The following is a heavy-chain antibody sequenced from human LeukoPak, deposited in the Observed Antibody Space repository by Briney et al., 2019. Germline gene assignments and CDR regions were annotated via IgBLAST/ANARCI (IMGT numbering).Heavy chain of an antibody. J-gene: IGHJ4*02. V-gene: IGHV3-30*04. Sequence: GGSLRLSCAASGFTFSSYAMHWVRQAPGKGLEWVAVISYDGSNKYYADSVKGRFTISRDNSKNTLYLQMNSLRAEDTAVYYCARARGLVGATDYWGQGTLVTVPS. CDR2: ISYDGSNK. CDR3: ARARGLVGATDY. CDR1: GFTFSSYA. D-gene: IGHD1-26*01.